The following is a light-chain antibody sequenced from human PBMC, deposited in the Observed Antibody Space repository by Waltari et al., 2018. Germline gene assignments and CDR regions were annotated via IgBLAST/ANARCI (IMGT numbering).Light chain of an antibody. CDR3: CSYAPGNTYV. V-gene: IGLV2-23*01. CDR1: SSDVGSYNL. J-gene: IGLJ1*01. Sequence: QSALTQPASVSGSPGQSITISCTGTSSDVGSYNLVSWYQQSPGKAPKLMIFSDRFSGSKADNTASLTMSGRQAEDEADYYCCSYAPGNTYVFGTGTKVTVL.